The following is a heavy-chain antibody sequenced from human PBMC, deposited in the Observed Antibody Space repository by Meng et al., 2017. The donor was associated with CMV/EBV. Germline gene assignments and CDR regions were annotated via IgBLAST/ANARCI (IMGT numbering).Heavy chain of an antibody. CDR1: GFTFSSYS. J-gene: IGHJ4*02. CDR3: GFSSWYKGPSGY. Sequence: GESLKISCAASGFTFSSYSMNWVRQAPGKGLEWVSSISSSSSYIYYADSVKGRFTTSRDNAKNSLYLQMNSLRAEDTAVYYCGFSSWYKGPSGYWGQGTLVTVSS. V-gene: IGHV3-21*01. D-gene: IGHD6-13*01. CDR2: ISSSSSYI.